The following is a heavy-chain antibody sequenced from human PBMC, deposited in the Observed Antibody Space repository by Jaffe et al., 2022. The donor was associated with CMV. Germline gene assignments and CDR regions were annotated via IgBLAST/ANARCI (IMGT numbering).Heavy chain of an antibody. CDR1: GGSVSSGSYY. J-gene: IGHJ6*02. V-gene: IGHV4-61*01. Sequence: QVQLQESGPGLVKPSETLSLTCTVSGGSVSSGSYYWSWIRQPPGKGLEWIGYIYYSGSTNYNPSLKSRVTISVDTSKNQFSLKLSSVTAADTAVYYCAREYGFGDPRDYYGMDVWGQGTTVTVSS. D-gene: IGHD3-10*01. CDR2: IYYSGST. CDR3: AREYGFGDPRDYYGMDV.